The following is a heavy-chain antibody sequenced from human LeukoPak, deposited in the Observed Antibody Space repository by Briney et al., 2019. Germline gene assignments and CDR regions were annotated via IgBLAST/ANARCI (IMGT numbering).Heavy chain of an antibody. J-gene: IGHJ4*02. CDR3: ARDQLPTVTTSYDY. CDR1: GFTFSSYA. D-gene: IGHD4-17*01. V-gene: IGHV3-30-3*01. Sequence: GGSLRLSCAASGFTFSSYAMHWVRQAPGKGLEWVAVISYDGSNKYYADSVKGRFTISRDNSKNTLYLQMNSLRAEDTAVYYCARDQLPTVTTSYDYWGQGTLVTVSS. CDR2: ISYDGSNK.